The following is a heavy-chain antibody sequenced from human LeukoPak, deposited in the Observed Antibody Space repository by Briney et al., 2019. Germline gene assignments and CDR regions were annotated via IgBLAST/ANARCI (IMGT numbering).Heavy chain of an antibody. Sequence: PSETLSLTCAVSDDSFISHYWTGSRQPPGEGLEWSGYISYIGSSNYNPSLKSRVTIPIDTYRNQFSMRLSYVTAADRAVYYCARDLVAVTKGFDIWGQGTMVSVSS. J-gene: IGHJ3*02. CDR1: DDSFISHY. CDR2: ISYIGSS. D-gene: IGHD4-17*01. CDR3: ARDLVAVTKGFDI. V-gene: IGHV4-59*11.